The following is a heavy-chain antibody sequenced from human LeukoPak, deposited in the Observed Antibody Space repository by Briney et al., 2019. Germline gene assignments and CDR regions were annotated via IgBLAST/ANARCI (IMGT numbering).Heavy chain of an antibody. CDR3: TVCIDDYYYYYMDV. CDR1: GFTFDDYA. D-gene: IGHD1-26*01. V-gene: IGHV3-73*01. J-gene: IGHJ6*03. CDR2: IRSKANSYAT. Sequence: GGSLRLSCAASGFTFDDYAMHWVRQASGKGLEWVGRIRSKANSYATAYAASVKGRFTISRDDSKNTAYLQMNSLKTEDTAVYYCTVCIDDYYYYYMDVWGKGTTVTVSS.